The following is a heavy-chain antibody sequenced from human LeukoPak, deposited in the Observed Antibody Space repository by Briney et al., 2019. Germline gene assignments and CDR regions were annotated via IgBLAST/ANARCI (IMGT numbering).Heavy chain of an antibody. Sequence: PGGSLRLSCAASGFTFSNYWMHWVRQAPGKGLVWVSRINNDGSSTTYADSVTGRFTISRDNAKNTLYLQMNSLRVEDTAIYYCTRGMLRQPPDYWGQGMLVTVSS. CDR2: INNDGSST. D-gene: IGHD3-10*02. CDR1: GFTFSNYW. J-gene: IGHJ4*02. V-gene: IGHV3-74*01. CDR3: TRGMLRQPPDY.